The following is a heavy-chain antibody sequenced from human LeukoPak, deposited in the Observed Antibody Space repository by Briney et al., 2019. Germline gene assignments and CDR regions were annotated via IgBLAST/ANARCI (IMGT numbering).Heavy chain of an antibody. CDR1: GFPFSPYA. V-gene: IGHV3-23*01. J-gene: IGHJ6*02. CDR3: SRDLHYHVAMDV. D-gene: IGHD3-10*02. Sequence: PGVSVRLSREASGFPFSPYAMPWVREAPAKGLECVSSIGSDGKTHYSESVKGRFVISRDNFGGLVFLQLNSLRVEDTALYYFSRDLHYHVAMDVWAQETTDSVSS. CDR2: IGSDGKT.